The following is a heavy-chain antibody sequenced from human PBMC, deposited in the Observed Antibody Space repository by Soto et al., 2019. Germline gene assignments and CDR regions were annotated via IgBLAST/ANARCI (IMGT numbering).Heavy chain of an antibody. V-gene: IGHV3-9*01. CDR3: AKGYSSSWYTFDY. Sequence: PGGSLRLSCAASGFTFDDYAMHWVRQAPGKGLEWVSGISWNSGSIGYADSVKGRFTISRDNAKNSLYLQMNSLRAEDTALYYCAKGYSSSWYTFDYWGQGTLVTVSS. CDR1: GFTFDDYA. D-gene: IGHD6-13*01. J-gene: IGHJ4*02. CDR2: ISWNSGSI.